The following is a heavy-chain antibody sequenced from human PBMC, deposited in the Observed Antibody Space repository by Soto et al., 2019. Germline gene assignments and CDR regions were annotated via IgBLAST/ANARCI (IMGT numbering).Heavy chain of an antibody. D-gene: IGHD5-12*01. V-gene: IGHV1-69*01. Sequence: QVQLVQSGAEVKKPGSSVKVSCKASGGTFSSYAISWVRQAPGQGLEWMGGIIPIFGTANYAQKFQGRVTSTADESTSTADRELSSLSSEDTAVYYCARVPVEMATIYYWFDPWGQGTLVTVSS. J-gene: IGHJ5*02. CDR1: GGTFSSYA. CDR2: IIPIFGTA. CDR3: ARVPVEMATIYYWFDP.